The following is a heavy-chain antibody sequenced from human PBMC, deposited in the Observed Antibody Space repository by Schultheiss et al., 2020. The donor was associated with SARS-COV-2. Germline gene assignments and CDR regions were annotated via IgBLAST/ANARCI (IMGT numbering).Heavy chain of an antibody. CDR3: AKSPPSVLGYFDY. Sequence: GGSLRLSCAASGFTFNTYAMSWVRQAPGKGLEWVSSLSRSCVTTYYADSVRGRLTISRDNSKNTLYLHMNSLRAEDTAVYYCAKSPPSVLGYFDYWGQGTLVTVSS. CDR1: GFTFNTYA. D-gene: IGHD2-2*01. J-gene: IGHJ4*02. CDR2: LSRSCVTT. V-gene: IGHV3-23*01.